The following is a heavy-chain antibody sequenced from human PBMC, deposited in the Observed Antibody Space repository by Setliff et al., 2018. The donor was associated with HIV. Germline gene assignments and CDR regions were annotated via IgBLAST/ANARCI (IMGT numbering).Heavy chain of an antibody. CDR3: ARDGYSSSWYVISGSFDY. V-gene: IGHV4-39*07. Sequence: SETLSLTCIVSGGSISSSSYYWGWIRQPPGKGLEWIGTVYYSGSTYYNPSLKSRVTISVDTPENQFSLKLSSMTAADTAVYYCARDGYSSSWYVISGSFDYWGQGILVTVSS. CDR1: GGSISSSSYY. J-gene: IGHJ4*02. CDR2: VYYSGST. D-gene: IGHD6-13*01.